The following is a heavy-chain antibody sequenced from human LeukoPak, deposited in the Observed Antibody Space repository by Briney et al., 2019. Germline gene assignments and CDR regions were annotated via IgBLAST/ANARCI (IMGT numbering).Heavy chain of an antibody. V-gene: IGHV1-24*01. Sequence: ASVKVSCKVSGYTLTELSMHWVRQAPGKGLEWMGGFDPEDGETIYAQKFQGRVTMTEDTSTDTAYMELSSLRSEDTAVYYCATDRHYYDSSGRTAFDIWGQGTMVTVSS. CDR3: ATDRHYYDSSGRTAFDI. CDR2: FDPEDGET. CDR1: GYTLTELS. D-gene: IGHD3-22*01. J-gene: IGHJ3*02.